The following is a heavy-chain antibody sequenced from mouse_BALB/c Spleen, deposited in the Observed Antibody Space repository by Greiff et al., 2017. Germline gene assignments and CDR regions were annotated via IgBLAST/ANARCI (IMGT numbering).Heavy chain of an antibody. CDR1: GFTFSDYY. CDR3: ARGRNGNYDYAMDY. J-gene: IGHJ4*01. Sequence: DVKLVESGGGLVKPGGSLKLSCAASGFTFSDYYMYWVRQTPEKRLEWVATISDGGSYTYYPDSVKGRFTISRDNAKNNLYLQMSSLKSEDTAMYYCARGRNGNYDYAMDYWGQGTSVTVSS. V-gene: IGHV5-4*02. CDR2: ISDGGSYT. D-gene: IGHD2-1*01.